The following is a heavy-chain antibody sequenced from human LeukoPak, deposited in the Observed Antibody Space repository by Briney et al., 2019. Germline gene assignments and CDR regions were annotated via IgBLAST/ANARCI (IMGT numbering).Heavy chain of an antibody. Sequence: SETLSLTCSVSGGSISSSSYHWGWIRQPPGKGLEWIGSIYYSGSTYYNPSLKSRVTISVDTSKNQFSLKLSSVTAADTAVYYCARQKGGYGGRYDYWGQGTLVTVSS. D-gene: IGHD1-26*01. J-gene: IGHJ4*02. CDR2: IYYSGST. CDR1: GGSISSSSYH. V-gene: IGHV4-39*01. CDR3: ARQKGGYGGRYDY.